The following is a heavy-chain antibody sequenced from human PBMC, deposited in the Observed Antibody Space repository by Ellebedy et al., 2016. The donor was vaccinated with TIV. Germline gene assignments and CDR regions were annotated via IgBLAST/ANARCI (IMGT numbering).Heavy chain of an antibody. V-gene: IGHV4-31*03. Sequence: SETLSLXXTVSGGSISSGGYYWSWIRQHPGKGLEWIGYIYYSGSTYYNPSLKSRVTISVDTSKNQFSLKLSSVTAADTAVYYCARSIRAYYYGSGSAVFGGGWFDPWGQGTLVTVSS. D-gene: IGHD3-10*01. J-gene: IGHJ5*02. CDR2: IYYSGST. CDR1: GGSISSGGYY. CDR3: ARSIRAYYYGSGSAVFGGGWFDP.